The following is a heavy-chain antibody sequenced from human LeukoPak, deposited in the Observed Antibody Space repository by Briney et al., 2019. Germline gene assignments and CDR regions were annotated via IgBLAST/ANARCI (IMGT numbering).Heavy chain of an antibody. V-gene: IGHV3-21*01. J-gene: IGHJ6*03. D-gene: IGHD1-26*01. Sequence: GGSLRLSCEASGFSFSSDNMDWVRQTPGKGLGWISSITTSSSYTFYADSVKGRFTISRDNARNSLYLQMNSLTAEDTAVYYCARDPYSGAYGDTYYYYMDVWGKGTTVTISS. CDR1: GFSFSSDN. CDR2: ITTSSSYT. CDR3: ARDPYSGAYGDTYYYYMDV.